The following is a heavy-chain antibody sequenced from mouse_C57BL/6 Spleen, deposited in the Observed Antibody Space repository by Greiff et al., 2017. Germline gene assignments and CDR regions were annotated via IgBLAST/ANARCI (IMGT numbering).Heavy chain of an antibody. CDR2: ISDGGSYT. J-gene: IGHJ4*01. CDR1: GFTFSSYA. V-gene: IGHV5-4*01. Sequence: EVMLVASGGGLVKPGGSLKLSCAASGFTFSSYAMSWVRQTPEKRLEWVATISDGGSYTYYPDNVKGRFTISRDNAKNNLYLQMSHLKSEDTAMYYCAREGDYYAMDYWGQGTSVTVSS. CDR3: AREGDYYAMDY.